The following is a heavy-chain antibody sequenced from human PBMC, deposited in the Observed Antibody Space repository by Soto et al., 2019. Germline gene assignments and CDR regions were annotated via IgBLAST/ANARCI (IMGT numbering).Heavy chain of an antibody. CDR3: ARQGTRTTYYYGSGRSRYYYYGMDV. CDR1: GYSFTSYW. CDR2: IDPSDSYT. D-gene: IGHD3-10*01. Sequence: HGESLKISCKGSGYSFTSYWISWVRQMPGKGLEWMGRIDPSDSYTNYSPSFQGHVTISADKSISTAYLQWSSLKASDTAMYYCARQGTRTTYYYGSGRSRYYYYGMDVWGQGTTVTVSS. J-gene: IGHJ6*02. V-gene: IGHV5-10-1*01.